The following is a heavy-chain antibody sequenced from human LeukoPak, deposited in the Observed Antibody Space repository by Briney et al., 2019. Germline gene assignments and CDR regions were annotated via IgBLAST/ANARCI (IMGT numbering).Heavy chain of an antibody. Sequence: ASVKVSCKASGGTFSSYAISWVRQAPGQGLEWMGGIIPIFGTANYAQKFQGRVTITTDESTSTAYMELSSLRSEDTAVYYCARAGVGAAGQTPFDYWGQRTLVTVSS. D-gene: IGHD6-13*01. J-gene: IGHJ4*02. V-gene: IGHV1-69*05. CDR3: ARAGVGAAGQTPFDY. CDR1: GGTFSSYA. CDR2: IIPIFGTA.